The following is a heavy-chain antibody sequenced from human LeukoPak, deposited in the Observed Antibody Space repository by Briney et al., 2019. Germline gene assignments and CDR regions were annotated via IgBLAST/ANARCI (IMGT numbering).Heavy chain of an antibody. V-gene: IGHV3-74*01. Sequence: RTGGSLRLSCAASGFTFSSYWMHWVRQAPGKGLVWVSRINSDGSSTSYADSVEGRFTISRDNAKSTLYLQMNSLRVEDTAVYYCAKFVGSGWYNFDYWGQGTLVTVSS. CDR1: GFTFSSYW. CDR2: INSDGSST. D-gene: IGHD6-19*01. CDR3: AKFVGSGWYNFDY. J-gene: IGHJ4*02.